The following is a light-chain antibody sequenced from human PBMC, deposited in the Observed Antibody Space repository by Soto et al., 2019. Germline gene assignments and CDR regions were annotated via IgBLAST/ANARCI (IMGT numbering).Light chain of an antibody. CDR1: TSNIGAGYA. CDR3: QSYDSSLSTYV. J-gene: IGLJ1*01. Sequence: QSVPTQPPSVSGAPGQRVTISCTGSTSNIGAGYAVHWYQQLPGTAPKLLIYGNNNRPSGVPDRFSGSKSGTSASLAITGLQAEDEADYYCQSYDSSLSTYVFGTGTRSPS. CDR2: GNN. V-gene: IGLV1-40*01.